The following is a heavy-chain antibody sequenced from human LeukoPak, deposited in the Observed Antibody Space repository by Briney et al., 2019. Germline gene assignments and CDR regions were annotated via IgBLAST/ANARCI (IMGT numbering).Heavy chain of an antibody. CDR3: ASHILTGYKTDY. J-gene: IGHJ4*02. D-gene: IGHD3-9*01. CDR2: ISGSGGST. V-gene: IGHV3-23*01. CDR1: GFTFSSYW. Sequence: GGSLRLSCAASGFTFSSYWMSWVRQAPGKGLEWVSAISGSGGSTYYADSVKGRFTISRDNSKNTLYLQMNSLRAEDTAVYYCASHILTGYKTDYWGQGTLVTVSS.